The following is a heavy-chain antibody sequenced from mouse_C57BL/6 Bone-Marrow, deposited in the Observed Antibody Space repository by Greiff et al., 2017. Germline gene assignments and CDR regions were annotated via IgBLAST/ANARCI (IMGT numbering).Heavy chain of an antibody. CDR2: IRLKSDNYAA. CDR3: TGLLPYYFDY. V-gene: IGHV6-3*01. Sequence: EVKLQESGGGLVQPGGSMKLSCVASGFTFSNYWMNWVRQSPEKGLEWVAQIRLKSDNYAAHYAESVKGRFTISRDDSKSSVYLQMNNLRAEDTGMYYCTGLLPYYFDYWGQGTALTVSS. J-gene: IGHJ2*01. D-gene: IGHD2-3*01. CDR1: GFTFSNYW.